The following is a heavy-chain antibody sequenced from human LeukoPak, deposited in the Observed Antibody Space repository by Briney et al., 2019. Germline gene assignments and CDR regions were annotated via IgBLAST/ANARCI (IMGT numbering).Heavy chain of an antibody. V-gene: IGHV4-4*09. CDR3: ARHQEGFFDY. Sequence: SETLSLTCTVSGGSISSYDWSWIRQPPGKGLEWIGYIYTSGSTNYNPSLKSRVTISVDTSKNQFSLKLSSVTAADTAVYYCARHQEGFFDYWGQGTLVTVSS. CDR2: IYTSGST. J-gene: IGHJ4*02. CDR1: GGSISSYD.